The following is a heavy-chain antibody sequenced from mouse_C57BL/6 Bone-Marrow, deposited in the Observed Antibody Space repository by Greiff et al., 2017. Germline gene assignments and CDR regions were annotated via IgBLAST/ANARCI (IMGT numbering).Heavy chain of an antibody. CDR1: GYTFTSYW. CDR3: ARAGTTVFDY. V-gene: IGHV1-50*01. CDR2: IDPSDSYT. D-gene: IGHD1-1*01. J-gene: IGHJ2*01. Sequence: QVQLKQPGAELVKPGASVKLSCKASGYTFTSYWMQWVKQRPGQGLEWIGEIDPSDSYTNYNQKFKGKATLTVDTSSSTAYMQLSSLTSEDSAVYYCARAGTTVFDYWGQGTTLTVSS.